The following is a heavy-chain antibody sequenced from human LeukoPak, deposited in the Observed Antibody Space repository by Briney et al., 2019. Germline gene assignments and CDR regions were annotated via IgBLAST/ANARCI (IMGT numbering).Heavy chain of an antibody. D-gene: IGHD2-2*01. Sequence: SETLSLTCTVSGGSVSSGSYYWSWIRQPPGKGLEWIGYTYYSGSTNYNPSLKSRVTISVDTSKNQFSLKLSSVTAADTAVYYCARAPRGYCSSTSCYAYFDYWGQGTLVTVSS. CDR3: ARAPRGYCSSTSCYAYFDY. CDR1: GGSVSSGSYY. V-gene: IGHV4-61*01. CDR2: TYYSGST. J-gene: IGHJ4*02.